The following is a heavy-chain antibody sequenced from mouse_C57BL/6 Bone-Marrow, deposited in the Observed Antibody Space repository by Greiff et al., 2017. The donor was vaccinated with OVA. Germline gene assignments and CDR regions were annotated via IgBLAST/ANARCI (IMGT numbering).Heavy chain of an antibody. CDR3: ARRPLLRFAY. D-gene: IGHD1-1*01. CDR1: GYSFTSYY. J-gene: IGHJ3*01. Sequence: VQGVESGPELVKPGASVKISCKASGYSFTSYYIHWVKQRPGQGLEWIGWIYPGSGNTKYNEKFKGKATLTADTSSSTAYMQLSSLTSEDSAVYYCARRPLLRFAYWGQGTLVTVSA. CDR2: IYPGSGNT. V-gene: IGHV1-66*01.